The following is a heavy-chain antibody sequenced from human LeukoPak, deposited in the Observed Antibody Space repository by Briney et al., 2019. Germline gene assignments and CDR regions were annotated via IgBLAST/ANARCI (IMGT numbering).Heavy chain of an antibody. CDR2: IYHSGST. CDR1: GYSISSGYY. CDR3: AREVPPGYSDGYWYFDY. V-gene: IGHV4-38-2*02. J-gene: IGHJ4*02. Sequence: PSETLSLTCTVSGYSISSGYYWGWIRQPPGKGLEWIGSIYHSGSTYYSPSLKSRVTISVDTSKNQFSLKLNSVTAADTAVYYCAREVPPGYSDGYWYFDYWGQGILVTVSS. D-gene: IGHD5-18*01.